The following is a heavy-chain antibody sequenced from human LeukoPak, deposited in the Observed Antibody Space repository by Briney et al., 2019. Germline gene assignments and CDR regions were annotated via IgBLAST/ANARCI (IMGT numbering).Heavy chain of an antibody. J-gene: IGHJ6*02. V-gene: IGHV4-4*08. Sequence: SETLSLTCTVSGDSISRYYWSWIRQPPGKGLEWVGYIHKTVSTDSNPSLKSRVTIPMATSQNQFSLKVNAVNAATTAVTSCAGLPPVGVAGTYQYHSLDVWGQGTTVTVSS. CDR2: IHKTVST. D-gene: IGHD6-19*01. CDR3: AGLPPVGVAGTYQYHSLDV. CDR1: GDSISRYY.